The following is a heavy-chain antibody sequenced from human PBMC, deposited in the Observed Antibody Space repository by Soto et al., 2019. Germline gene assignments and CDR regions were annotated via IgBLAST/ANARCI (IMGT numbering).Heavy chain of an antibody. J-gene: IGHJ5*02. CDR1: GGSISSDY. Sequence: QVQLQESGPGPVKPSETLSLTCTVSGGSISSDYWSWLRQSPGKGLEWIGYIYYSGNTKYNPSLESRVTISIDASKNQVSLSLRSVTAAETAVYYCAKQGGKYGIRTFDPWGQGTLVTVSS. CDR3: AKQGGKYGIRTFDP. CDR2: IYYSGNT. D-gene: IGHD1-1*01. V-gene: IGHV4-59*08.